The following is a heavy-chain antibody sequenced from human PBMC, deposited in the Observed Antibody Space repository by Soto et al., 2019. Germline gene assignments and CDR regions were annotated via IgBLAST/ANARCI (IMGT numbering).Heavy chain of an antibody. CDR1: GYTFPSYA. CDR2: ISADNGHT. J-gene: IGHJ5*02. CDR3: ARDLYSYDFWSGYYGWFDP. V-gene: IGHV1-18*01. D-gene: IGHD3-3*01. Sequence: ASVKVSCKASGYTFPSYALHWVPLAPGQRLEWMGWISADNGHTNYAQKLQGRVTMTTDTSTSTAYMELRSLRSDDTAVYYCARDLYSYDFWSGYYGWFDPWGQGTLVPVSS.